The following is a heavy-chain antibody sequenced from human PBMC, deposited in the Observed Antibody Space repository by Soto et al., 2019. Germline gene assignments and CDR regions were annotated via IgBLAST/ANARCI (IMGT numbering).Heavy chain of an antibody. J-gene: IGHJ4*02. V-gene: IGHV3-33*01. D-gene: IGHD3-22*01. CDR1: GFTFSSYG. CDR3: ARDRPLGYYDY. CDR2: IWYDGSNK. Sequence: VPLVASGGGVVQPGRSLRLSCAASGFTFSSYGMHWVRQAPGKGLEWVAVIWYDGSNKYYADSVKGRFTISRDNSKNTLYLQMNSLRAEDTAVYYCARDRPLGYYDYWGQGTLVTVSS.